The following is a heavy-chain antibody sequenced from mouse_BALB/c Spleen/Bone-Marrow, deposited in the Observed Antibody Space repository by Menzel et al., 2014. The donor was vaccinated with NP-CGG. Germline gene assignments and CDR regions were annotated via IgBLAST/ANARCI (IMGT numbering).Heavy chain of an antibody. Sequence: EVQLQESGAELVKPGASVKISCTATGFNFNDIYIDWVKQRPEHGLEWIGRILPGSGNTNYNPKFQGKATISADTSSNTAYLQLSSLTSEDSAVYYCAREGDFYGNPIDYWGQGTSLTVSS. CDR3: AREGDFYGNPIDY. J-gene: IGHJ2*02. CDR1: GFNFNDIY. V-gene: IGHV14-3*02. CDR2: ILPGSGNT. D-gene: IGHD2-1*01.